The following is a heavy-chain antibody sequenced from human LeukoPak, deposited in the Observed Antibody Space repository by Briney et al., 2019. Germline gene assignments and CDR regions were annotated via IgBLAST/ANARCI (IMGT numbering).Heavy chain of an antibody. CDR3: ARARSSGWYILDY. D-gene: IGHD6-19*01. CDR2: IIPIFGTA. Sequence: SVKVSCKASGGTFSSHAISWVRQAPGQGLEWMGGIIPIFGTANYAQKFQGRVTITADESTSTAYMELSSLRSEDTAVYYCARARSSGWYILDYWGQGTLVTVSS. CDR1: GGTFSSHA. J-gene: IGHJ4*02. V-gene: IGHV1-69*13.